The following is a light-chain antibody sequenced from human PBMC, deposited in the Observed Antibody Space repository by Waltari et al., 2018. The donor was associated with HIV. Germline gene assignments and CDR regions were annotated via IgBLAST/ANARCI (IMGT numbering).Light chain of an antibody. CDR2: RNH. J-gene: IGLJ2*01. Sequence: QSVLTQPPSASGTLGQAVTISCFASTSNIGSNTVTWYQHLPGAAPKLIIFRNHQRPSGVPDRFSGSQSGTSAFLTITGLLSGDEATYYCAAWDASLHVLFGGGTQLTVV. CDR3: AAWDASLHVL. CDR1: TSNIGSNT. V-gene: IGLV1-44*01.